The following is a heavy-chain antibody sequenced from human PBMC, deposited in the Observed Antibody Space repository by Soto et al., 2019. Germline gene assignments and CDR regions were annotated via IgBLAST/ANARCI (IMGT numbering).Heavy chain of an antibody. D-gene: IGHD3-3*01. CDR1: GFSFTDFA. V-gene: IGHV3-23*01. CDR3: AKASEWLFGNWFDP. Sequence: GGSLSLSCAASGFSFTDFAMSWVRQPPGKGLEWVSSISGTGGRTHYAGSVKGRFSISRDNSRNTLSLQMNSLRAEDTALYYCAKASEWLFGNWFDPWGQGTLVTVYS. CDR2: ISGTGGRT. J-gene: IGHJ5*02.